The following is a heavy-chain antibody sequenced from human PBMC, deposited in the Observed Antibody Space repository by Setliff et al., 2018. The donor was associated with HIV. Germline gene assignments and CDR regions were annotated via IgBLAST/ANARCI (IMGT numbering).Heavy chain of an antibody. Sequence: GGSLRLSCAVSGFTFRNYDMHWVRQAPGKGLEWVSGIGTVGDTYYPDSVKGRFTISREDAKDSLYLQMNSLRAEDTAVYYCARGGASRPDYWGRGTLVTVSS. J-gene: IGHJ4*02. CDR1: GFTFRNYD. V-gene: IGHV3-13*01. D-gene: IGHD3-16*01. CDR2: IGTVGDT. CDR3: ARGGASRPDY.